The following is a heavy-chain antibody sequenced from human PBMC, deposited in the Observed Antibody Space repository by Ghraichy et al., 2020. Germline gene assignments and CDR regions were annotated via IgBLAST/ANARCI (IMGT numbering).Heavy chain of an antibody. CDR3: ATTIAVATPIDY. CDR1: GYTFTSYY. CDR2: INPSGGST. J-gene: IGHJ4*02. Sequence: ASVKVSCKASGYTFTSYYMHWVRQAPGQGLEWMGIINPSGGSTSYAQKFQGRVTMTRDTSTSTVYMELSSLRSEDTAVYYCATTIAVATPIDYWGQGTLVTVSS. V-gene: IGHV1-46*01. D-gene: IGHD6-19*01.